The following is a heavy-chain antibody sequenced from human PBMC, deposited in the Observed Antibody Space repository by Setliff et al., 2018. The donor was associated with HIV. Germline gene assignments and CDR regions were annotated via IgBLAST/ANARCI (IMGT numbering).Heavy chain of an antibody. CDR3: ARGDNYYYTSGTFHNGLDCFDF. CDR1: GGSISNYY. J-gene: IGHJ3*01. CDR2: IYYTGST. D-gene: IGHD3-10*01. Sequence: LSLTCTVSGGSISNYYWNWTRQPPGKGLEWIGYIYYTGSTNYDPSLKSRVTISLDTSKDQFSLKLSSVTAADTAIYYCARGDNYYYTSGTFHNGLDCFDFWGQGTMVTVSS. V-gene: IGHV4-59*01.